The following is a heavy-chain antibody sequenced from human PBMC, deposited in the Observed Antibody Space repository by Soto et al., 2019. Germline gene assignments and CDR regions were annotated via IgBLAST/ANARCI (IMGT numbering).Heavy chain of an antibody. CDR2: INCNGGST. CDR1: GFTFGDYG. J-gene: IGHJ4*02. V-gene: IGHV3-20*04. CDR3: AGATSFRQLLYFDY. D-gene: IGHD2-2*01. Sequence: GGSLRLSCAASGFTFGDYGMSWVRQAPGKGLEWVSGINCNGGSTGYADSVKGRFTISRDNAKNSLYLQMISLRAEDTALYYCAGATSFRQLLYFDYWGQGTLVTVSS.